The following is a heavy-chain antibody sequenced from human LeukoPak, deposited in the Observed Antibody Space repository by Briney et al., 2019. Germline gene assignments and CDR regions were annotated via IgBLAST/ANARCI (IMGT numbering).Heavy chain of an antibody. D-gene: IGHD2-2*01. CDR3: ARMQYCSSTSCPGYYYMDV. CDR1: GGSFSGYY. J-gene: IGHJ6*03. CDR2: IYHSGST. V-gene: IGHV4-34*01. Sequence: PSETLSLTCAVYGGSFSGYYWSWIRQPPGKGLEWIGEIYHSGSTNYNPSLKSRVTISVDTSKNQFSLKLSSVTAADTAVYYCARMQYCSSTSCPGYYYMDVWGKGTTVTVSS.